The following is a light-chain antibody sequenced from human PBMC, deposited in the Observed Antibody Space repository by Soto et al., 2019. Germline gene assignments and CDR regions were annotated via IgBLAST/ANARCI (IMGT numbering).Light chain of an antibody. J-gene: IGKJ1*01. CDR1: QGISNY. CDR2: AAS. V-gene: IGKV1-27*01. Sequence: DIQMTQSPSSLTASVGDRVTITCRASQGISNYLAWYQQKPGKVPKLLIYAASTLQSGVPSRFSGSGSGTDFTLTITSLHPEDFASYYCQKYDNVPRTFGQGTKVEIK. CDR3: QKYDNVPRT.